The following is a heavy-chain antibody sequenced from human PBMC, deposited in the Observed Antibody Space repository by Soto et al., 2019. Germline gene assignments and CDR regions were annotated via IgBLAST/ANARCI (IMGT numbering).Heavy chain of an antibody. V-gene: IGHV3-30*18. J-gene: IGHJ4*02. CDR1: GFTFRSHG. Sequence: QVQLVESGGGVVQPGTSLRLSCAASGFTFRSHGMHWVRQVPGKGLEWVAAISNDGRSKYYADSVKGRFSISRDNSENTMYLQMNSLRVEDTAMYYCAKFRTETTRTIDYWGQGTLVTVSS. D-gene: IGHD4-4*01. CDR3: AKFRTETTRTIDY. CDR2: ISNDGRSK.